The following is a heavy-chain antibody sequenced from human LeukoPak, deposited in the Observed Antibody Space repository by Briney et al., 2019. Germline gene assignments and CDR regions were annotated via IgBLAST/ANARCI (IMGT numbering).Heavy chain of an antibody. V-gene: IGHV3-30-3*01. CDR1: GFTFSSYA. CDR3: ARAPYGSGSYYTYFDY. CDR2: ISYDGSNK. J-gene: IGHJ4*02. D-gene: IGHD3-10*01. Sequence: GGSLRLSCAASGFTFSSYAMHWVRQAPGKGLEWVALISYDGSNKYYADSVKGRFTISRDNSKNTLYLQMNSLRAEDTAVYYCARAPYGSGSYYTYFDYWGQGTLVTVSS.